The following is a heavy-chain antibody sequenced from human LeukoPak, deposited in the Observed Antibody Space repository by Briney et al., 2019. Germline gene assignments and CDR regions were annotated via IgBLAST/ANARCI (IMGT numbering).Heavy chain of an antibody. Sequence: SETLSLTCTVSGGSISSYYWSWIRQPAGKVLEWIGRIYTSGSTNYNPSLKSRVTISVDKSKNQFSLKLSSVTAADTAVYYCARDGRIAAAGPFDYWGQGTLVTVSS. V-gene: IGHV4-4*07. CDR2: IYTSGST. CDR3: ARDGRIAAAGPFDY. D-gene: IGHD6-13*01. CDR1: GGSISSYY. J-gene: IGHJ4*02.